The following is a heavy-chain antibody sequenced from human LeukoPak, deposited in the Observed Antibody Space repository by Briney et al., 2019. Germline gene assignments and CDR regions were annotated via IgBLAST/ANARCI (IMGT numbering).Heavy chain of an antibody. V-gene: IGHV4-59*01. CDR2: IYYSGST. J-gene: IGHJ4*02. Sequence: SETLSLTCTVSGGSISSYYWSWIRQPPGKGLEWIGYIYYSGSTNYSPSLKSRVTISVDTSKNQFSLKLSSVTAADTAVYYCARGTNYDFWSGYYTDSTRYYFDYWGQGTLVTVSS. D-gene: IGHD3-3*01. CDR1: GGSISSYY. CDR3: ARGTNYDFWSGYYTDSTRYYFDY.